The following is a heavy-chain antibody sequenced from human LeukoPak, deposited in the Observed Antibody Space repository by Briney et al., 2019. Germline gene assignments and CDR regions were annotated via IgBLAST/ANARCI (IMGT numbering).Heavy chain of an antibody. CDR2: IYYSGST. CDR1: GGSISSSSYY. V-gene: IGHV4-39*01. CDR3: ARKYSSGWYPY. D-gene: IGHD6-19*01. J-gene: IGHJ4*02. Sequence: PSETLSLTCTVSGGSISSSSYYWGWIRQPPGKGLEWIGSIYYSGSTYYNPSLKSRVTISVDTSKNQFSLKLSSVTAADTAVYYCARKYSSGWYPYWGQGTLVAVSS.